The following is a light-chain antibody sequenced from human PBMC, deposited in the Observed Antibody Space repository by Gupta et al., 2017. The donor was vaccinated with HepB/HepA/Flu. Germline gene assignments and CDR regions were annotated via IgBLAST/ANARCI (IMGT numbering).Light chain of an antibody. J-gene: IGKJ1*01. V-gene: IGKV3-15*01. CDR3: QQYDNWQPWT. CDR1: QSVSSN. CDR2: GAS. Sequence: EIVMTQSPATLSVSPGERATLSCRASQSVSSNLAWSQQKPGQAPRLLISGASTRDTGIPARFSGSGFGTEFTLTISSLQSEDIAGYYGQQYDNWQPWTFGQGTKVEIK.